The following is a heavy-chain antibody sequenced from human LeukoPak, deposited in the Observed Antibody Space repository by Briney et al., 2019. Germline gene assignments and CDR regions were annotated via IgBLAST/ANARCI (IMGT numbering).Heavy chain of an antibody. J-gene: IGHJ4*02. CDR2: IKEDGSEK. CDR3: AKDSHWILFDD. Sequence: PGGSLRLSCAASGFTLSSYWMSWVRQAPGKGLAWVANIKEDGSEKYYVDSVKGRFTISRDNSKNTLYLQMNSLRDEDTAVYYCAKDSHWILFDDWGQGTLVTVSS. D-gene: IGHD2-2*03. CDR1: GFTLSSYW. V-gene: IGHV3-7*03.